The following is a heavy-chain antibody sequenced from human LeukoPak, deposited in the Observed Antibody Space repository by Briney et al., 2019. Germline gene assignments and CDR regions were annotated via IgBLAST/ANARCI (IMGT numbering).Heavy chain of an antibody. J-gene: IGHJ1*01. CDR1: GFTFSSYG. V-gene: IGHV3-23*01. CDR3: AKVEYSGYGSLGYFQH. CDR2: ISGSGGST. Sequence: GGSLRLSCAASGFTFSSYGMSWVRQAPGKGLEWVSAISGSGGSTYYADSVKGRFTISRDNSKNTLYLQMNSLRAEDTAVYYCAKVEYSGYGSLGYFQHWGQGTLVTVSS. D-gene: IGHD5-12*01.